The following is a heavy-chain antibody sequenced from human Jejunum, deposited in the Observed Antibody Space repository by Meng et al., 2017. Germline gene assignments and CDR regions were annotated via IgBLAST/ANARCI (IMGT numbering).Heavy chain of an antibody. CDR2: IKTHGNTV. J-gene: IGHJ4*01. D-gene: IGHD1-1*01. Sequence: VQLQESGPGRVKASGTLSLTFAVSGGSSNSNNWWKVVRQPPGEGLVWVSQIKTHGNTVSYADSVRGRFTISRNNAKSTLYLEMNSLRAEDADVYYCARDNDWVVWDYWGRGTLVTVSS. V-gene: IGHV3-74*01. CDR1: GGSSNSNNW. CDR3: ARDNDWVVWDY.